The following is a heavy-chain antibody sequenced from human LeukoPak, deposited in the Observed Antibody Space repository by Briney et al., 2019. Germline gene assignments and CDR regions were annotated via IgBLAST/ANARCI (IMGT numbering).Heavy chain of an antibody. J-gene: IGHJ4*02. V-gene: IGHV3-53*01. Sequence: GGSLRLSCAASGFTVSSNYMSWVRQAPGKGLELVSVIYSGGSTYYADSVKGRFTISRDNSKNTLYLQMNSLRAEDTAVYYCARDGAYYYDSSGQKPFDYWGQGTLVTVSS. CDR3: ARDGAYYYDSSGQKPFDY. CDR1: GFTVSSNY. CDR2: IYSGGST. D-gene: IGHD3-22*01.